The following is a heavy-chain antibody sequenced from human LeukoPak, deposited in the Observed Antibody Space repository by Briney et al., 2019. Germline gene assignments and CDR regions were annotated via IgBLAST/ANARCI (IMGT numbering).Heavy chain of an antibody. CDR2: ISGSGGST. CDR3: AKLNRGSPVNYFGLDC. CDR1: GFTFSSYA. Sequence: PGGSLRLSCAASGFTFSSYAMSWVRQAPGKGLEWVSAISGSGGSTYYADSVKGRFTISRDNSKNTLYLQMDSLRAEDTATYYCAKLNRGSPVNYFGLDCWGQGILVTVSS. J-gene: IGHJ4*02. V-gene: IGHV3-23*01. D-gene: IGHD3-3*01.